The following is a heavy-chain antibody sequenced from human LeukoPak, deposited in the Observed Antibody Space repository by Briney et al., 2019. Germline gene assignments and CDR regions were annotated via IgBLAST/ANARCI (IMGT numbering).Heavy chain of an antibody. CDR2: FSYSGNT. J-gene: IGHJ4*02. D-gene: IGHD5-12*01. V-gene: IGHV4-59*02. Sequence: SETLSLTCTVSGGSVSSYYWSWIRQPPGKGLEWIGYFSYSGNTNYNPSLKSRVTISVDTSKNQFSLKLRSVTAADTAIYYCARGPLDSGYAYFDYWGQGTLVSVAS. CDR3: ARGPLDSGYAYFDY. CDR1: GGSVSSYY.